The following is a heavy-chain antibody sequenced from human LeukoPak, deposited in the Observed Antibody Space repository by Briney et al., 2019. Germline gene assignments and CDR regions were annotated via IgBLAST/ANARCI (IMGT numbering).Heavy chain of an antibody. J-gene: IGHJ3*02. Sequence: SETLSLTCAVYGGSFSGHYWSWIRQPPGKGLEWIGEINHSGSTNYNPSLKSRVTISVDTSKNQFSLKLSSVTAADTAVYYCAAGYSYSLAFDIWGQGTMVTVSS. V-gene: IGHV4-34*01. D-gene: IGHD5-18*01. CDR1: GGSFSGHY. CDR3: AAGYSYSLAFDI. CDR2: INHSGST.